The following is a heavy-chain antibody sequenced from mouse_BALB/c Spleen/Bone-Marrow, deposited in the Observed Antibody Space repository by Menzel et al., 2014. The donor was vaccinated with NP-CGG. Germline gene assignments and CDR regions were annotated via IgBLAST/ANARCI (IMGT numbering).Heavy chain of an antibody. CDR3: TRGGNYIAAEEVDIDF. V-gene: IGHV1-15*01. CDR2: IDPETGGT. D-gene: IGHD1-3*01. CDR1: GYTFTDYE. J-gene: IGHJ2*01. Sequence: VQLQQSGAELVNPGASVTLSCKASGYTFTDYEMHWVKQTPVHGLEWIGAIDPETGGTAYNQKFKGKATLTADKSSSTAYMEIRSLTSEDSAVYYCTRGGNYIAAEEVDIDFWGKMRTLTVSS.